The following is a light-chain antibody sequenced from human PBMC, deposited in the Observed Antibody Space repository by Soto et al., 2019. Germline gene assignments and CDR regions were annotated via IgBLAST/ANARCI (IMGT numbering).Light chain of an antibody. Sequence: DIQLTQSPSFLSASLGDRVTITCRASQGISSYLAWYQQKPGKAPELLISAASTLHSGVPSRFSGSGSGTEFTLTISSLQPEDFATYYCQQLNGYPFTFGQGTRLEIK. V-gene: IGKV1-9*01. CDR3: QQLNGYPFT. J-gene: IGKJ5*01. CDR1: QGISSY. CDR2: AAS.